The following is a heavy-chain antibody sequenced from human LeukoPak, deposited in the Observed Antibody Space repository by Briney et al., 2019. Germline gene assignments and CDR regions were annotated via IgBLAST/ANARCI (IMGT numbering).Heavy chain of an antibody. CDR3: ARRRGYSYAWSFDY. J-gene: IGHJ4*02. CDR2: IKQDGSEK. V-gene: IGHV3-7*01. CDR1: GFTFTNYW. Sequence: GGSLRLSCAASGFTFTNYWLNWVRQAPGKGLDWVANIKQDGSEKYYLDSVKGRFTISRDNAKNSVYLQMNTLRAEDTAIYYCARRRGYSYAWSFDYWGQGTLVTVSS. D-gene: IGHD5-18*01.